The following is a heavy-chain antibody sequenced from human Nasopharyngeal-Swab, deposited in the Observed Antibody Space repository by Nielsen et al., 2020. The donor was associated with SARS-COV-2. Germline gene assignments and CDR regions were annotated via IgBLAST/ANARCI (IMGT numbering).Heavy chain of an antibody. CDR3: ASGHTNGYPYHSYYYMDV. Sequence: WIRQPPGKGLEWIAFITYNGNTYYDPSPKSRVSLSLDTSGNQISLNLTAVTAADTAVYYCASGHTNGYPYHSYYYMDVWGKGTTVTVSS. J-gene: IGHJ6*03. V-gene: IGHV4-31*02. D-gene: IGHD2-8*01. CDR2: ITYNGNT.